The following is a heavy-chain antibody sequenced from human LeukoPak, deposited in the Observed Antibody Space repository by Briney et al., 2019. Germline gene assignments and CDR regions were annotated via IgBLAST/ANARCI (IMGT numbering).Heavy chain of an antibody. CDR2: IHYSGST. Sequence: SETQSLTCTVSGGSISSDSYYWGWIRQPTGKGLEWIGRIHYSGSTYHNPSLKGRITISEDTSKNQFSLKLSAVAAADTAVYYGAKAVAGMGEIAWGQGTLVTVSS. CDR1: GGSISSDSYY. J-gene: IGHJ5*02. V-gene: IGHV4-39*01. CDR3: AKAVAGMGEIA. D-gene: IGHD6-19*01.